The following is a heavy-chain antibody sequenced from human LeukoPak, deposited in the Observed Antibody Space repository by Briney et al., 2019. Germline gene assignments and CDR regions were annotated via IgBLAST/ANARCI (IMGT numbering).Heavy chain of an antibody. J-gene: IGHJ4*02. CDR3: ARDKPSSHCDY. CDR2: ISGDGVNT. D-gene: IGHD6-6*01. CDR1: GFTFDDYA. V-gene: IGHV3-43*02. Sequence: PGGSLRLSCAASGFTFDDYAMHWVRQAPGKGLEWVSLISGDGVNTFYADSVKGRFTISRDNSKNSLYLQMNSLRTEDTALYYCARDKPSSHCDYWGQGTLVTVSS.